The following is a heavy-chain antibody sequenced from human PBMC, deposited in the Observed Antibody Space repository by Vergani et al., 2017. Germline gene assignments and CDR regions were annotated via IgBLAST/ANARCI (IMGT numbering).Heavy chain of an antibody. V-gene: IGHV3-7*01. D-gene: IGHD3-3*01. CDR2: IKQDGSEK. CDR1: GFTSSSYW. J-gene: IGHJ4*02. CDR3: ARAHVTYYDFWSGYDY. Sequence: EVQLVESGGGLVQPGGSLRLSCAASGFTSSSYWMSWVRQAPGKGLEWVANIKQDGSEKYYVDSVKGRFTISRDNAKNSLYLQMNSLRAEDTAVYYCARAHVTYYDFWSGYDYWGQGTLVTVSS.